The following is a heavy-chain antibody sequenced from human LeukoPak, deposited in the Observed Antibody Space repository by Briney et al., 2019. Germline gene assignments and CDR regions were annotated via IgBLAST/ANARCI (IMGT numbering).Heavy chain of an antibody. V-gene: IGHV3-23*01. CDR1: GFTFSNYA. D-gene: IGHD3-3*01. J-gene: IGHJ1*01. CDR3: AMGATSWSGYSFPKIFQH. Sequence: GGSLRLSCAASGFTFSNYAVNWIRQAPGKGLKWVSVTSGSGSSIYYTDSVKGRFTISRDNSKNTLYLRMNSLRAEDTAVYYCAMGATSWSGYSFPKIFQHWGRGTLVTVSS. CDR2: TSGSGSSI.